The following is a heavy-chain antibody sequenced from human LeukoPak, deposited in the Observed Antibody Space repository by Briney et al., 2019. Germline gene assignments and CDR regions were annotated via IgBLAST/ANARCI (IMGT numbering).Heavy chain of an antibody. V-gene: IGHV4/OR15-8*02. Sequence: SETLSLTCGVSGGSISGTNWWSWVRQPPGQGLEWIGEISLAGQTNYNPFLNGRVTMSLDKSSNQLSLHLTSVTAAGTATYYCSRESGPFCPFGYWGQGTLVIVSS. CDR3: SRESGPFCPFGY. D-gene: IGHD1-26*01. J-gene: IGHJ4*02. CDR1: GGSISGTNW. CDR2: ISLAGQT.